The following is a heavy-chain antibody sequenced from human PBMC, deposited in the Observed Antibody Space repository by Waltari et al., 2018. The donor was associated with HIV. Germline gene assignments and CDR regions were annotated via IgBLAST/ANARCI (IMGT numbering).Heavy chain of an antibody. V-gene: IGHV3-13*01. CDR3: VRGNGWYGPYYFDY. CDR2: IGAAGDT. CDR1: GLAFGRVD. D-gene: IGHD6-19*01. Sequence: EVEMVESGGGSVQPGGSLSLPCAASGLAFGRVDMHWVRQAMGKSPEWVSAIGAAGDTYYPKSVKGRFTVSRENGKNSLYLQMNNLRVDDAAMYYCVRGNGWYGPYYFDYWGRGTLVTVSS. J-gene: IGHJ4*02.